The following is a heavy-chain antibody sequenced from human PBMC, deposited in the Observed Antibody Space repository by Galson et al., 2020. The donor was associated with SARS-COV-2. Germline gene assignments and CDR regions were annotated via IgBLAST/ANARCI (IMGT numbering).Heavy chain of an antibody. J-gene: IGHJ6*03. CDR3: ARNSHYFYSYMDV. D-gene: IGHD3-16*01. Sequence: SETLSLTCTVSGGSISSAGNYWSWIRQRPGKGLEWIGYIYYSGTTYYNPSLKSRITISVNTSKNQFSLKLSSVTAADTAVYYCARNSHYFYSYMDVWGKGTTVTVSS. CDR2: IYYSGTT. CDR1: GGSISSAGNY. V-gene: IGHV4-31*03.